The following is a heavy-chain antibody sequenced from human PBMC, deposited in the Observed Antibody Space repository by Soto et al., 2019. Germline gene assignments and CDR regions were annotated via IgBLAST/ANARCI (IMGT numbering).Heavy chain of an antibody. CDR1: GGSINRSNYY. CDR3: ARHFVAVVIKGWGY. Sequence: QLQLQESGPGLVKPSETRSLSCSVSGGSINRSNYYWDWIRQPPGKGLEWIGTIYYNGNAYYNPSLKSRVTMSVDTSKNQFSLKLISVTAADTAVYYCARHFVAVVIKGWGYWGQGTLVTVSS. D-gene: IGHD3-22*01. CDR2: IYYNGNA. V-gene: IGHV4-39*01. J-gene: IGHJ4*02.